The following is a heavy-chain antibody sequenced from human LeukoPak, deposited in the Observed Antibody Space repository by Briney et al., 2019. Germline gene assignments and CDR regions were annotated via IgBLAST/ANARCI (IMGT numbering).Heavy chain of an antibody. V-gene: IGHV1-18*01. J-gene: IGHJ6*02. CDR3: AREGLSPRYCSSTSCYRVYYYYYGMDV. Sequence: ASVKVSCKASGYTFTSYGISWVRQAPGQGLEWMGWISAYNGNTNYAQKLQGRVTMTTDKSTSTAYMELRSLRSDDTAVYYCAREGLSPRYCSSTSCYRVYYYYYGMDVWGQGTTVTVSS. CDR2: ISAYNGNT. CDR1: GYTFTSYG. D-gene: IGHD2-2*01.